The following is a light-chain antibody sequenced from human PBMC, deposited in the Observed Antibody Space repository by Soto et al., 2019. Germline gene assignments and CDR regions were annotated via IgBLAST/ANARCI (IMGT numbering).Light chain of an antibody. Sequence: DIVLTQSPDSLAVSLGERATINCKSSQNILYSTKNKNYLAWYQQRPGQPPKLLIYWASIRESGVPDRFSGSGSGTDFTLTISSLQAEDVAFYYCQQYYSYPQTFGQGTKVESK. CDR1: QNILYSTKNKNY. J-gene: IGKJ1*01. CDR3: QQYYSYPQT. CDR2: WAS. V-gene: IGKV4-1*01.